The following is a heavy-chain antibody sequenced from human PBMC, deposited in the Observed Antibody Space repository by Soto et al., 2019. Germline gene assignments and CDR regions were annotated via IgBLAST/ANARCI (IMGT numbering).Heavy chain of an antibody. Sequence: EVQLVESGGGLVQPGGSLRLSCAASGFSFGGYNMNWVRQAPGKGLEWVSHITSGLTTHYADFVQGRFTISRDNAKNSLYLEMNDLRDEDTAVYXCARDTSHGVTIGGLDSWGQGTLVTVSS. J-gene: IGHJ4*02. D-gene: IGHD3-16*01. CDR1: GFSFGGYN. V-gene: IGHV3-48*02. CDR2: ITSGLTT. CDR3: ARDTSHGVTIGGLDS.